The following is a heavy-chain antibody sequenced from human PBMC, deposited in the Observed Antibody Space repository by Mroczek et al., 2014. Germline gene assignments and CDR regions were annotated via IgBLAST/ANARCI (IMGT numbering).Heavy chain of an antibody. V-gene: IGHV4-59*08. CDR2: IYYSGST. CDR1: GGSISSYY. D-gene: IGHD4-17*01. J-gene: IGHJ3*02. CDR3: ARHRPGYGDLVFDI. Sequence: QVQLVQSGPGLVKPSETLSLTCTASGGSISSYYWSWIRQPPGKGLEWIGYIYYSGSTNYNPSLKSRVTISVDTSKNQFSLKLSSVTAADTAVYYCARHRPGYGDLVFDIWGQGTMVTVSS.